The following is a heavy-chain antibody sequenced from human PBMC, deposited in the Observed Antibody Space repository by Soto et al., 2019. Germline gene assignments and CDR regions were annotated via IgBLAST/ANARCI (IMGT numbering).Heavy chain of an antibody. V-gene: IGHV3-23*01. CDR2: ISGSGVST. Sequence: EVQLLESGGGLVQPGGSLRLSCAASGFTFSSYAMTWVRQAPGKGLEWVSGISGSGVSTYYADSVKGRFTISRDNSKNTLYLQMNSLRAEDTALYYCAKGSRAYCYSDSDYWGQGTLVTVSS. CDR1: GFTFSSYA. J-gene: IGHJ4*02. CDR3: AKGSRAYCYSDSDY. D-gene: IGHD2-21*02.